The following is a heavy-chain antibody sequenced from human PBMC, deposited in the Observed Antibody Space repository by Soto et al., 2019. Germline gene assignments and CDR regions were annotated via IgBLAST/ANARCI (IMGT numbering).Heavy chain of an antibody. Sequence: EVQLLESGGGLVQPGGSLRLSCAASGFTFSSYAMSWVRQAPGKGLEWVSVISGSGGSTYYADSVKGRFTISRDNSKNTLYLQMTSLRAEDAAVYYCAKRGAGHCFDYWGQGTLVTVSS. CDR3: AKRGAGHCFDY. D-gene: IGHD6-19*01. J-gene: IGHJ4*02. V-gene: IGHV3-23*01. CDR1: GFTFSSYA. CDR2: ISGSGGST.